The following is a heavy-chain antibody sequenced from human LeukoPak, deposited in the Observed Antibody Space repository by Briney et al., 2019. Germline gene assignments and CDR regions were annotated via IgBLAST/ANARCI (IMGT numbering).Heavy chain of an antibody. J-gene: IGHJ2*01. CDR3: AREGGYSSGWAGWYFDL. CDR1: GFAFSSYS. D-gene: IGHD6-19*01. CDR2: ISSSSSTI. Sequence: PGGSLRLSCAASGFAFSSYSMNWVRQAPGKGLEWVSYISSSSSTIYYADSVKGRFTISRDNAENSLYLQINSLRAEDTAVYYCAREGGYSSGWAGWYFDLWGRGTLVSVSS. V-gene: IGHV3-48*04.